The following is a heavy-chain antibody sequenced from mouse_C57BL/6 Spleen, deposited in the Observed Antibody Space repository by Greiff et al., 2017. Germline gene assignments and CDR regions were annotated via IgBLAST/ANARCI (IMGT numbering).Heavy chain of an antibody. V-gene: IGHV1-82*01. CDR2: IYPGDGDT. CDR1: GYAFSSSW. Sequence: QVQLKESGPELVKPGASVKISCKASGYAFSSSWMNWVKQRPGKGLEWIGRIYPGDGDTNYNGKFKGKATLTADKSSSTSYMQLSSLTSEDSAVYFCARYYGNYDAMDYWGQGTSVTVSA. CDR3: ARYYGNYDAMDY. J-gene: IGHJ4*01. D-gene: IGHD2-1*01.